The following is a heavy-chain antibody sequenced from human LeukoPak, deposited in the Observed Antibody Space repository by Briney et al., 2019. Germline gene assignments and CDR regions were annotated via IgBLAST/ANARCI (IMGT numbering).Heavy chain of an antibody. V-gene: IGHV4-39*07. Sequence: SETLSLTCIVSGGSVSSSSYYWGWIRQPPGKGLEWIGSIYYSGSTYYNPSLKSRVTISVDTSKNQFSLKLRSVTAADTAVYYCARDRMGTVMVPIDYWGQGTLVTVSS. D-gene: IGHD5-18*01. CDR2: IYYSGST. J-gene: IGHJ4*02. CDR3: ARDRMGTVMVPIDY. CDR1: GGSVSSSSYY.